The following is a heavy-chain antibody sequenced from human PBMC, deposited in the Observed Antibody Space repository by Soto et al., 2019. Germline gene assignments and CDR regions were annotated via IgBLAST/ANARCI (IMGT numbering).Heavy chain of an antibody. CDR3: AKETATSVDYYYFYGLDV. CDR1: GFIFGTYG. Sequence: QVQLVESGGGVVQPGRSLRLSCSASGFIFGTYGMDWVRQAPGKGLEWVALISYDGNKEFYAYSVKGRFTISRSNSRNTLYLHMNSLKPEDTSMYYWAKETATSVDYYYFYGLDVWGPGTTVSVSS. J-gene: IGHJ6*02. CDR2: ISYDGNKE. V-gene: IGHV3-30*18. D-gene: IGHD1-1*01.